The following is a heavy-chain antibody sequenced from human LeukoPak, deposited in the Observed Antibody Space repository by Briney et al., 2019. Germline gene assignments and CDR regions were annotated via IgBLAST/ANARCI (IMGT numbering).Heavy chain of an antibody. J-gene: IGHJ4*02. Sequence: SETLSLTCAVYGGSFSGYYWSWIRQPPGKGLEWIGEINHSGSTNYNPSLKSRVTISVDTSKNQFSLQLNSVTPEDTAVYYCARSGGAAAGNDYWGQGTLVTVSS. CDR2: INHSGST. CDR3: ARSGGAAAGNDY. D-gene: IGHD6-13*01. V-gene: IGHV4-34*01. CDR1: GGSFSGYY.